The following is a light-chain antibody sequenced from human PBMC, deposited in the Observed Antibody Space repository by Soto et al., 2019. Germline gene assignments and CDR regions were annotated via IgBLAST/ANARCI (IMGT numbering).Light chain of an antibody. CDR3: IAVSNNVL. CDR2: EVN. J-gene: IGLJ2*01. CDR1: SSDVGGYNY. V-gene: IGLV2-8*01. Sequence: QSALTQPPSASGSPGQSVTISCTGTSSDVGGYNYVSWYQQHPGKAPRLMIYEVNKRPSGVPDRFSGSKSGNTASLTVSGLQAEDEADYYCIAVSNNVLFGGGTKLTVL.